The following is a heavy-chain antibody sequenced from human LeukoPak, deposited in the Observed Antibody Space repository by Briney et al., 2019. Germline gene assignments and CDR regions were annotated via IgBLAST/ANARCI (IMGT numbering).Heavy chain of an antibody. V-gene: IGHV4-4*02. CDR2: IYHSGST. Sequence: SETLSLTCAVSGGSISSSNWWSWVRQPPGKGLEWIGEIYHSGSTNYNPSLKSRVTISVDKSKNQFSLKLSSVTAADTAVYYCARRSEYSRSSGVSAWGQGTLVTVSS. J-gene: IGHJ5*02. CDR1: GGSISSSNW. CDR3: ARRSEYSRSSGVSA. D-gene: IGHD6-6*01.